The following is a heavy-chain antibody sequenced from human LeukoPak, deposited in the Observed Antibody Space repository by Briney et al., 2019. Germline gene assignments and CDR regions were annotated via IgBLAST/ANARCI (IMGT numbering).Heavy chain of an antibody. CDR3: ARVAAAGIYYNYYMDV. CDR1: GFTFSSYG. CDR2: IKQDGSEK. V-gene: IGHV3-7*01. D-gene: IGHD6-13*01. Sequence: GGSLRLSCAASGFTFSSYGMSWGRQAPGKGLEWVANIKQDGSEKYYVDSVKGRFTISRDNAKNSLYLQMNSLRAEDTAVYYCARVAAAGIYYNYYMDVWGKGTTVTVSS. J-gene: IGHJ6*03.